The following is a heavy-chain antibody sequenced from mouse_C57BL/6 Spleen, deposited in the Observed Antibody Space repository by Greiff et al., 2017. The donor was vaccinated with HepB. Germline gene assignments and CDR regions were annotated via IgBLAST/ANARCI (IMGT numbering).Heavy chain of an antibody. V-gene: IGHV5-16*01. CDR2: INYDGSST. Sequence: EVKLMESEGGLVQPGSSMKLSCTASGFTFSDYYMAWVRQVPEKGLEWVANINYDGSSTYYLDSLKSRFIISRDNAKNILYLQMSSLKSEDTATYYCARDRGYLSSYAMDYWGQGTSVTVSS. J-gene: IGHJ4*01. CDR3: ARDRGYLSSYAMDY. D-gene: IGHD2-3*01. CDR1: GFTFSDYY.